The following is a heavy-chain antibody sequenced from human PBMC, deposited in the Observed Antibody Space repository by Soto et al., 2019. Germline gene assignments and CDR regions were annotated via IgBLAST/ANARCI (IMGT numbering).Heavy chain of an antibody. J-gene: IGHJ6*02. CDR2: IYPGDSDT. V-gene: IGHV5-51*01. CDR3: ARPREAGKNYYGMDV. Sequence: LGESLKISCKGSGYSFTSYWIGWVRQMPGKGLEWMGIIYPGDSDTRYSPSFQGQVTISADKSISTAYLQWSSLKASDTAMYYCARPREAGKNYYGMDVWGQGTTVTVSS. CDR1: GYSFTSYW. D-gene: IGHD6-19*01.